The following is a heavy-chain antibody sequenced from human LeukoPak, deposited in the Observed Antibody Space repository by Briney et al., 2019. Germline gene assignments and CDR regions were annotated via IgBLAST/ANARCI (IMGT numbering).Heavy chain of an antibody. Sequence: PGGSLRLSCAASGFTFSSYWMHWVRQAPGKGLVWVSRINGDGSSTSYADSVKGRFTISRDNAQNSLFLELNSLRGEDTAVYYCARERNFYYFDYWGQGALVTVSS. CDR3: ARERNFYYFDY. CDR1: GFTFSSYW. J-gene: IGHJ4*02. CDR2: INGDGSST. V-gene: IGHV3-74*01. D-gene: IGHD3-3*01.